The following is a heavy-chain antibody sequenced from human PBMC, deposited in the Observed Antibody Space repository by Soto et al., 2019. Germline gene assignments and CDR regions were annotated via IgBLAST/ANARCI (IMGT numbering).Heavy chain of an antibody. Sequence: QVQLVQSGAEVKKPGASVKVSCKASGYTFSSYFISWVRQAPGQGLEWVGWISAYNGNTNYAQNFEGRVNMNADTSTSPAYMALRRLRSDDTAVDYCARDLPPVDSWGQGTLVTVSS. CDR3: ARDLPPVDS. CDR1: GYTFSSYF. CDR2: ISAYNGNT. V-gene: IGHV1-18*01. J-gene: IGHJ4*02.